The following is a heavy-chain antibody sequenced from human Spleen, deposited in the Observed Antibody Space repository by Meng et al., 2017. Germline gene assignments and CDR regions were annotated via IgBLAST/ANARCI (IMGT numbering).Heavy chain of an antibody. CDR2: INHSGST. Sequence: QGRLQQWGAGLLKASETLALTGAVYGGSFRGYYWSWIRQPPGKGLEWIGEINHSGSTNYNPSLKSRVTISVDTSKNQFSLKLSSVTAADTAVYYCARGDSGWYTGWDWFDPWGQGTLVTVSS. J-gene: IGHJ5*02. CDR3: ARGDSGWYTGWDWFDP. D-gene: IGHD6-19*01. V-gene: IGHV4-34*01. CDR1: GGSFRGYY.